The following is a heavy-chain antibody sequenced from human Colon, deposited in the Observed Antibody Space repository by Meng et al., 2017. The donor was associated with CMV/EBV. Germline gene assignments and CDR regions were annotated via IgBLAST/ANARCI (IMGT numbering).Heavy chain of an antibody. CDR2: INYSESI. CDR3: ARRVGSGKYYFDY. J-gene: IGHJ4*02. V-gene: IGHV4-34*01. CDR1: GGSFTGPY. Sequence: AVYGGSFTGPYCSWIRQPPGKELEWIGEINYSESINYNPSLKSRVTISVDTSKNQCSLKLRSVTAADGAVYYCARRVGSGKYYFDYWSQGSLVTVSS. D-gene: IGHD3-10*01.